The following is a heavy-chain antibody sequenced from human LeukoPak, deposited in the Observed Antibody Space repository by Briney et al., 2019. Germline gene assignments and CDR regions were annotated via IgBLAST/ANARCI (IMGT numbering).Heavy chain of an antibody. D-gene: IGHD4-11*01. CDR1: GGSISDYY. CDR2: INHSESA. Sequence: PSETLSLTCTVSGGSISDYYWSWIRQPPGKGLEGIGEINHSESANYNPSLKSPVTISVDTSKNQYSLKLSSVTAADTAVYYCARGNPMTTVTTSWFDPWGQGTLVTVSS. J-gene: IGHJ5*02. CDR3: ARGNPMTTVTTSWFDP. V-gene: IGHV4-34*01.